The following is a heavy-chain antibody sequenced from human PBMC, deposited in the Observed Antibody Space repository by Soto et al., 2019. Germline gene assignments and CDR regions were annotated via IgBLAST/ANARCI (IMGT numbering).Heavy chain of an antibody. CDR1: GFTFSSYS. CDR3: ARGSLMDFWSGYAYGMDV. V-gene: IGHV3-21*01. Sequence: GGSLRLSCAASGFTFSSYSMNWVRQAPGKGLEWVSSISSSSSYIYYADSVKGRFTISKDNAKNSLYLQMNSLRAEDTAVYYCARGSLMDFWSGYAYGMDVWGQGTTVTVSS. J-gene: IGHJ6*02. CDR2: ISSSSSYI. D-gene: IGHD3-3*01.